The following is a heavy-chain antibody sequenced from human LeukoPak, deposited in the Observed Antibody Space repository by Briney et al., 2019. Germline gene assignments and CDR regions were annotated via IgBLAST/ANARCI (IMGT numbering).Heavy chain of an antibody. CDR1: GFTFSSYR. J-gene: IGHJ3*02. Sequence: GGSLALSCAASGFTFSSYRMNWVRQAPGKGLEWVSSISSSSSYIYYADSVKGRFTISRDNAKNSLYLQMNSLRAEDTAVYYCARLRNDAFDIWGQGTMVTVSS. CDR3: ARLRNDAFDI. CDR2: ISSSSSYI. D-gene: IGHD4-17*01. V-gene: IGHV3-21*01.